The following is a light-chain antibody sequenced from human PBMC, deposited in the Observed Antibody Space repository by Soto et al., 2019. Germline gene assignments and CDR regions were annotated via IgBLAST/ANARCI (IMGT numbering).Light chain of an antibody. V-gene: IGKV3-11*01. CDR2: DAS. Sequence: EIVLTQSPATLSLSPGERATLSCRASQTVSFYLAWYQQKPGQAPRLLIYDASKRATGTPARFSGSGSGTDFTLTISSLEPEDFAVYYCRQRSNWPPFTFGPGTKVDIK. CDR3: RQRSNWPPFT. CDR1: QTVSFY. J-gene: IGKJ3*01.